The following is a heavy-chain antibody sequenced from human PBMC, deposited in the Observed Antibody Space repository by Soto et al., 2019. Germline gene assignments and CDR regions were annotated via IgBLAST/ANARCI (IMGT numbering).Heavy chain of an antibody. Sequence: GGSVILSCAAYGFTFSSYSMNWVRQAPGKGLEWVGRTRNKANSYTTEYAASVKGRFTISRDDSKNSLYLQMNSLKTEDPAVYYCARDWRSSGYSSFDHWGQGTPVTVSS. D-gene: IGHD3-22*01. CDR2: TRNKANSYTT. CDR1: GFTFSSYS. V-gene: IGHV3-72*01. CDR3: ARDWRSSGYSSFDH. J-gene: IGHJ4*02.